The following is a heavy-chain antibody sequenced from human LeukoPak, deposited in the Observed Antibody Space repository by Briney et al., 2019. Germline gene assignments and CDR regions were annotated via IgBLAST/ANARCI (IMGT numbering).Heavy chain of an antibody. V-gene: IGHV1-8*01. D-gene: IGHD6-13*01. CDR3: ARRARVAAAGTLGY. J-gene: IGHJ4*02. CDR2: MNPNSGNT. Sequence: ASVKVSCKASGYTFTSYDINWVRQATGQGLEWMGWMNPNSGNTGYAQKLQGRVTMTRNTSISTAYMELSSLRSEDTAVYYCARRARVAAAGTLGYWGQGTLVTVSS. CDR1: GYTFTSYD.